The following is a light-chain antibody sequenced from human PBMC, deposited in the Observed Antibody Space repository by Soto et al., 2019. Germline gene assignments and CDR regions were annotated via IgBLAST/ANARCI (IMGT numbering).Light chain of an antibody. Sequence: EIVLTQSPGTLSLSPGERATLSCRASQSVSSSYLAWYQQRPGQAPRLLIYGASGRATGIPDRFSGSGSGTDFTLTISRLEPEDFAVYYCQQYGNSFGQGTKVEIK. CDR3: QQYGNS. CDR1: QSVSSSY. CDR2: GAS. V-gene: IGKV3-20*01. J-gene: IGKJ1*01.